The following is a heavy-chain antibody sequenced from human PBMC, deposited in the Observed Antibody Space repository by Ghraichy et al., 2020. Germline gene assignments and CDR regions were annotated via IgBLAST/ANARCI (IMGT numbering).Heavy chain of an antibody. Sequence: ESLNISCTVSGGSISSSSYYWGWIRQPPGKGLEWIGSIYYSGSTYYNPSLKSRVTISVDTSKNQFSLKLSSVTAADTAVYYCARQISFWFDPWGQGTLVTVSS. CDR3: ARQISFWFDP. J-gene: IGHJ5*02. V-gene: IGHV4-39*01. CDR2: IYYSGST. D-gene: IGHD3-3*02. CDR1: GGSISSSSYY.